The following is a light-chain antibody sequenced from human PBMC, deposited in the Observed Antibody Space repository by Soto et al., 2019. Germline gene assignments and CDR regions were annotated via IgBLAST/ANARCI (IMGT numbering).Light chain of an antibody. CDR3: QQYYNWPGT. CDR2: DTS. CDR1: QSFNSN. J-gene: IGKJ2*01. V-gene: IGKV3-15*01. Sequence: EIVMTQSPGTLSVSPGERATLSCRASQSFNSNLAWYQQKPGQAPRLLIYDTSTRATGVPARFSGSGSGTEFTLTISSLQSEDFAVYYCQQYYNWPGTFGQGTKLEIK.